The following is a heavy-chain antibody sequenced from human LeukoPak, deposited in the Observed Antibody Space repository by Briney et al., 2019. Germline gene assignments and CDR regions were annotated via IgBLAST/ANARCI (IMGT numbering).Heavy chain of an antibody. J-gene: IGHJ3*02. CDR3: ARDDSGAFDI. V-gene: IGHV3-21*01. Sequence: GGSLRLSCAAAGFTFSSYSMNWVRQAPGKGLEWVSSISSSSSYIYYADSVKGRFTISRDNAKNSLYLQMNSLRAEDTAVYYCARDDSGAFDIWGQGTMVTVSS. CDR2: ISSSSSYI. D-gene: IGHD1-26*01. CDR1: GFTFSSYS.